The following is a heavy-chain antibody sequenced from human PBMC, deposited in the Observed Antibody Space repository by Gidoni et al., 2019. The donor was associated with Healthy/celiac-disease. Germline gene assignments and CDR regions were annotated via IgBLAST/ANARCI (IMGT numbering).Heavy chain of an antibody. CDR2: ISSSSSTI. D-gene: IGHD1-26*01. V-gene: IGHV3-48*01. Sequence: EVQLVESGGGLVQPGGSLRLSCAASGFTFSSYSMNWVRQAPGKGLEWVSYISSSSSTIYYADSVKGRFTISRDNAKNSLYLQMNSLRAEDTAVYYCARGVGATTGSYWGQGTLVTVSS. J-gene: IGHJ4*02. CDR3: ARGVGATTGSY. CDR1: GFTFSSYS.